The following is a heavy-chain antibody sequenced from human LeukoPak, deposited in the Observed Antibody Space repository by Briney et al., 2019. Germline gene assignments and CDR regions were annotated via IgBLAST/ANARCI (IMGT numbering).Heavy chain of an antibody. CDR2: IYHSGST. D-gene: IGHD1-26*01. V-gene: IGHV4-59*01. J-gene: IGHJ4*02. Sequence: SETLSLTCTVSGGSISTYYWSWIRQPPGKGLEWIGYIYHSGSTNYNPSPKSRVTISVDTSQNQFYLKLSSVTAADTAVYYCASGSYSFYYFDYWGQGTLVTVSS. CDR1: GGSISTYY. CDR3: ASGSYSFYYFDY.